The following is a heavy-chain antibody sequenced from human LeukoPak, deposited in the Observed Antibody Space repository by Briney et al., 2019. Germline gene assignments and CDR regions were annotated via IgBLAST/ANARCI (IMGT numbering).Heavy chain of an antibody. J-gene: IGHJ6*03. Sequence: GGSLRLSCAASGFTVSSNYMSWVRQAPGKGLEWVSVIYSGGSTYYADSVKGRFTISRDNSKNTLYLQMNSLRAEDTAVYYCARSGWELAPYYYYYMDVWGKGTTVTVSS. D-gene: IGHD1-26*01. V-gene: IGHV3-66*02. CDR3: ARSGWELAPYYYYYMDV. CDR1: GFTVSSNY. CDR2: IYSGGST.